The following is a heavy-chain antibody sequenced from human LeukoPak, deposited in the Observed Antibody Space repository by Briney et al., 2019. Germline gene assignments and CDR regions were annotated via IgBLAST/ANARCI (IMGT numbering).Heavy chain of an antibody. J-gene: IGHJ4*02. CDR2: IIPIFGTA. V-gene: IGHV1-69*13. D-gene: IGHD3-16*02. Sequence: SVKVSCKASGGTFSSYAISWVRQAPGQGLEWMGGIIPIFGTANYAQKFQGRVTITADESTSTAYMELSSLRSEDTAVYYCARVGDYVWGSYRYTLTPFDYRGQGTLVTVSS. CDR1: GGTFSSYA. CDR3: ARVGDYVWGSYRYTLTPFDY.